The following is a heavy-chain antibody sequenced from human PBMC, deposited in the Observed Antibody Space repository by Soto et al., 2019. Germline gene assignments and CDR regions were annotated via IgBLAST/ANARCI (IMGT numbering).Heavy chain of an antibody. CDR1: GDRVSSNSAA. CDR2: TYYRSKWYN. D-gene: IGHD5-12*01. J-gene: IGHJ5*02. CDR3: PRVNLNGYRAFDP. Sequence: PSQTLSLTCAISGDRVSSNSAAWKWIRQSQSRGLEWMGRTYYRSKWYNDYAVSVTSRITINPDTSKNQSSLQLNSVTPKETAVYYCPRVNLNGYRAFDPWGQGTLVTVSS. V-gene: IGHV6-1*01.